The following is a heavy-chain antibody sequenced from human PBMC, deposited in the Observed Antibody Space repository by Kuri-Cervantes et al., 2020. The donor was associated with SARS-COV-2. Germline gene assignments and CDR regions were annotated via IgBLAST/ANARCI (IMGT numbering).Heavy chain of an antibody. J-gene: IGHJ6*03. CDR3: AKTSAGAGDYSYYYLDV. D-gene: IGHD6-25*01. CDR2: ISSSCSTI. CDR1: GFTFSDYY. Sequence: GGSLRLSCAASGFTFSDYYMSWIRQAPGKGLEWVSYISSSCSTIYYADYVKGRFTISRDTAKSSLYLQMNSLRAEDTALYYCAKTSAGAGDYSYYYLDVWGKGTTVTVSS. V-gene: IGHV3-11*01.